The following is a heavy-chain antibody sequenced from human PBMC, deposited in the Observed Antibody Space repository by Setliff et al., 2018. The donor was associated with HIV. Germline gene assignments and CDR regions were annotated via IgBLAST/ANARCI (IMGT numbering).Heavy chain of an antibody. J-gene: IGHJ4*02. CDR3: ARDPNTGWYYLDF. Sequence: SETLSLTCTVSGDSVSSASYYWSWIRQPPGKGLEWIGYIYYSGTTKYNPSLKSRVTMSLDTSKNQFSLNLDSVTAADTAVFYCARDPNTGWYYLDFWGPGALVTVSS. CDR1: GDSVSSASYY. V-gene: IGHV4-61*01. D-gene: IGHD6-19*01. CDR2: IYYSGTT.